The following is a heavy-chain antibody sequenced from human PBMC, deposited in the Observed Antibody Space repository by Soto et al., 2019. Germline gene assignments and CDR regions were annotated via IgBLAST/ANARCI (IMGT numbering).Heavy chain of an antibody. CDR1: GFTFSNHA. CDR2: INTNGGST. CDR3: ARGGGGVALADFDY. J-gene: IGHJ4*02. Sequence: PGGSLRLSCAASGFTFSNHAMHWVRQAPGKGLECISTINTNGGSTYYADSVKGRFTISRDNSKNTLYLQMGSLRADDMAIYYCARGGGGVALADFDYWGQGALVTVSS. V-gene: IGHV3-64*02. D-gene: IGHD2-8*02.